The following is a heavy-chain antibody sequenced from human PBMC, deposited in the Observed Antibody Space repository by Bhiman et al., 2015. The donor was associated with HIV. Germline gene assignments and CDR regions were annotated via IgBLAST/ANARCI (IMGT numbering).Heavy chain of an antibody. V-gene: IGHV3-21*01. J-gene: IGHJ4*02. CDR2: ISSSSSYI. CDR3: AREFTGYSSSNFDY. CDR1: GFTFSSYS. D-gene: IGHD6-13*01. Sequence: VQLVESGGGVVQPGRSLRLSCAASGFTFSSYSMNWVRQAPGKGLEWVSSISSSSSYIYYADSVKGRFTISRDNAKNSLYLQMNSLRAEDTAVYYCAREFTGYSSSNFDYWGQGTLVTVSS.